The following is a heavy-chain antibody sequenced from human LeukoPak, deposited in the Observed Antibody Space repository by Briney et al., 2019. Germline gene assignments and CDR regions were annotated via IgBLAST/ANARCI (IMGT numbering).Heavy chain of an antibody. CDR2: MNPNSGNT. V-gene: IGHV1-8*01. CDR3: ARGQSIAVAGTGVDY. Sequence: ASVKVSCKASGYTFTSYDINWVRQATGQGLEWMGWMNPNSGNTGYAQKFQGGVTMTRNTSISTAYMELSSLRSEDTAVYYCARGQSIAVAGTGVDYWGQGTLVTVSS. J-gene: IGHJ4*02. CDR1: GYTFTSYD. D-gene: IGHD6-19*01.